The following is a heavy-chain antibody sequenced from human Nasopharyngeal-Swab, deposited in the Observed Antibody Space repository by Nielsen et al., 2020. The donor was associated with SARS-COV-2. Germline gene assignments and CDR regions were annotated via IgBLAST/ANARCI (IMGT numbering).Heavy chain of an antibody. V-gene: IGHV4-4*02. Sequence: IRQPPGKGLEWIGEIYHSGSTNYNPSLKSRVTISVDKSKNQFSLKLSSVTAADTAVYYCARVVKSLDHITMVQGVRTLDPWGQGTLVTVSS. D-gene: IGHD3-10*01. CDR2: IYHSGST. CDR3: ARVVKSLDHITMVQGVRTLDP. J-gene: IGHJ5*02.